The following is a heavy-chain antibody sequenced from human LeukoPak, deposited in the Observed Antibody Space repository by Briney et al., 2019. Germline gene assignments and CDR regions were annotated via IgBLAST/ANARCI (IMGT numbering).Heavy chain of an antibody. D-gene: IGHD4-11*01. V-gene: IGHV3-23*01. CDR1: GFTFSNYA. CDR3: ATPPTVTSFDS. Sequence: GRSLRLSCAASGFTFSNYAMSWVRQAPGKGLEWVSSISGSGGNTYYADSVKGRFTISRDNSKNTLYLQMNSLRAEDTAGYHCATPPTVTSFDSWGQGTLVTVSS. CDR2: ISGSGGNT. J-gene: IGHJ4*02.